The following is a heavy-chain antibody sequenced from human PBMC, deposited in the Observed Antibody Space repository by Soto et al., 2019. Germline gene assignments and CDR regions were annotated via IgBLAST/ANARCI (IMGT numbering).Heavy chain of an antibody. J-gene: IGHJ4*02. CDR3: ARVQGIAVAGYFDY. CDR2: ISAYNGNT. Sequence: GASVKVSCKASGYTFTSYGISWVRQAPGQGLEWMGWISAYNGNTNYAQKLQGRVTMTTDTSTSTAYMELRSLRSDDTAVYYCARVQGIAVAGYFDYWGQGTLVTVSS. D-gene: IGHD6-19*01. V-gene: IGHV1-18*01. CDR1: GYTFTSYG.